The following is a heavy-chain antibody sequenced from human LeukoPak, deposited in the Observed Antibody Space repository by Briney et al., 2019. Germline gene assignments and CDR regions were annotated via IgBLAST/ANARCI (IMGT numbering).Heavy chain of an antibody. J-gene: IGHJ4*02. Sequence: GGSLRLSCAASGFPFSSYVMNWVRQAPGKGLEWVSYVNSGGSNTFYADSVKGRFTISRDNTKNSLYLQMNSLRAEDTAVYYCASGGPGAVDFDYWGRGMLVTVSS. CDR2: VNSGGSNT. D-gene: IGHD2-15*01. CDR1: GFPFSSYV. V-gene: IGHV3-48*04. CDR3: ASGGPGAVDFDY.